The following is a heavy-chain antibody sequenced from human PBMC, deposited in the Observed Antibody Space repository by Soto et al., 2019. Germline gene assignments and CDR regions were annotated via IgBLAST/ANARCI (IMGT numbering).Heavy chain of an antibody. J-gene: IGHJ4*02. Sequence: QVQLQESGPGLVKPSETLPLTCSVSDGSVTGYCWSWIRQPPGKGLEWIGGIDYNGIAHYNPPLTSRVTMSLDTSNNHFSLKLSSVTTTDTAVYYCARGPDYSKVGYWGQGTLVTVSS. D-gene: IGHD4-4*01. CDR2: IDYNGIA. V-gene: IGHV4-59*02. CDR3: ARGPDYSKVGY. CDR1: DGSVTGYC.